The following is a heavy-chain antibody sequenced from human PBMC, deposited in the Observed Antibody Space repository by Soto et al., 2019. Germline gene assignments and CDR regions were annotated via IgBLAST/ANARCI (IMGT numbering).Heavy chain of an antibody. V-gene: IGHV2-26*04. CDR2: IFSNDEK. CDR1: AFSLSNAALG. D-gene: IGHD6-13*01. J-gene: IGHJ5*02. CDR3: ASTDTTSWYWFDP. Sequence: QVTVKESGPVLVKPTETLTLTCTVSAFSLSNAALGVSWIRQPPGKALEWLAHIFSNDEKSYSTSLKRRLAISKDTSKSQVVLTMTNMDPVDTATYYWASTDTTSWYWFDPWGQGTLVTVSS.